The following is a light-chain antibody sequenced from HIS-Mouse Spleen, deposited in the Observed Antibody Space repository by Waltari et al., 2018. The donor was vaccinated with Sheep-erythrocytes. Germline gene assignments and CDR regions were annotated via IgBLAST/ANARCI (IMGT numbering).Light chain of an antibody. CDR2: EGS. Sequence: QSALTQPASVSGSPGQSITISCTGTSSDVGSYNLVSWYQQHPGKATKLMIYEGSKRHTGVSTRFSGSKSGNTASLTISGRQAEDEADYYCCSYAGSSTPWVFGGGTKLTVL. CDR3: CSYAGSSTPWV. CDR1: SSDVGSYNL. J-gene: IGLJ3*02. V-gene: IGLV2-23*01.